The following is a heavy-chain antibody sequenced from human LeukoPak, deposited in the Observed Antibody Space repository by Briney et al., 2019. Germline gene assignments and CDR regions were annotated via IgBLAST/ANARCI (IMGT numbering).Heavy chain of an antibody. V-gene: IGHV3-23*01. CDR3: ATLSGPGETLDF. D-gene: IGHD3-16*01. J-gene: IGHJ4*02. Sequence: GGSLRLSCAASGLTFSSYGMTRVRQAPGKGLDWVSAIRGSDGSTYYADSVKGRFTISRDNSKNTLYLQMNSLRVEDTAVYCCATLSGPGETLDFWGQGTLVTVSS. CDR2: IRGSDGST. CDR1: GLTFSSYG.